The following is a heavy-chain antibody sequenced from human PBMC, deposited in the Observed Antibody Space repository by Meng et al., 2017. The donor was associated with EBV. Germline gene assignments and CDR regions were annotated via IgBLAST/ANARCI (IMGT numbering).Heavy chain of an antibody. Sequence: QVQVVQYGGEVKKPGASGKVSGKASGYTITSYDVNWVRQATGQGLEWMGWMNPNSGNTGYAQKFQGRVTMTRNTSISTAYMELSSLRSEDTAVYYCARGPYYYDSSGYYYGEFDPWGQGTLVTVSS. CDR1: GYTITSYD. V-gene: IGHV1-8*01. D-gene: IGHD3-22*01. J-gene: IGHJ5*02. CDR3: ARGPYYYDSSGYYYGEFDP. CDR2: MNPNSGNT.